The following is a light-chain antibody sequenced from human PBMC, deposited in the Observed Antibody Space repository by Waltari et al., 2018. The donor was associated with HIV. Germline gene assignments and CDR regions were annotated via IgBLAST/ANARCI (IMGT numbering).Light chain of an antibody. CDR1: QSVRTY. CDR3: QQYDIWPPWT. CDR2: GAS. J-gene: IGKJ1*01. V-gene: IGKV3-15*01. Sequence: EIVMTQTPATVSVSPGDRATLSCRASQSVRTYLSWYRQKPGQGPRLLIYGASPAAPGVPARFSATGAGTDFTLTISSLQPEDFAVYYCQQYDIWPPWTFGQGTKVEIK.